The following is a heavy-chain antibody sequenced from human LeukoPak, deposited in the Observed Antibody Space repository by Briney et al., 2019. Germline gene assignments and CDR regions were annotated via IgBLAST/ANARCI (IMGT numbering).Heavy chain of an antibody. CDR1: GGSISSYY. D-gene: IGHD3-22*01. V-gene: IGHV4-34*01. Sequence: SETLSLTCTVSGGSISSYYWSWIRQPPVKGLEWIGEINHSGSTNYNPSLKSRVTISVDTSKNQFSLKLSSVTAADTAVYYCARGLPYYYHSSGYFDYWGRGTLVTVSS. J-gene: IGHJ4*02. CDR2: INHSGST. CDR3: ARGLPYYYHSSGYFDY.